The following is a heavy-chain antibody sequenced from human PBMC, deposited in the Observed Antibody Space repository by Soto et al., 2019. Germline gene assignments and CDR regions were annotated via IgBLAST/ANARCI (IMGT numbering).Heavy chain of an antibody. CDR1: GGSIISSNC. D-gene: IGHD3-9*01. V-gene: IGHV4-4*02. CDR2: IYHSGST. CDR3: ARDTNYDILTHYYYYGMDV. Sequence: SETLSLTCAVSGGSIISSNCLIVFRHPPGKVLEWIGEIYHSGSTNYNPSLKSRVTISVDKSKNQFSLKLSSVTAADTAVYYCARDTNYDILTHYYYYGMDVWGQGTTVTVSS. J-gene: IGHJ6*02.